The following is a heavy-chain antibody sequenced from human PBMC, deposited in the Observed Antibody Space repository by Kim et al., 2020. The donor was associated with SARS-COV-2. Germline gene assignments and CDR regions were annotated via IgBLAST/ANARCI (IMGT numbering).Heavy chain of an antibody. J-gene: IGHJ3*02. CDR1: AFTFSTYS. D-gene: IGHD6-13*01. V-gene: IGHV3-21*05. CDR2: ISGGSGHI. CDR3: VRGGVAAGTDALDI. Sequence: GGSLRLSCAASAFTFSTYSMNWVRQAPGKGLEWVSYISGGSGHIYYADSVKGRFTISRDNAKNSMYLQMNSLRAEDTAVYYCVRGGVAAGTDALDIWGQGTMVTVSS.